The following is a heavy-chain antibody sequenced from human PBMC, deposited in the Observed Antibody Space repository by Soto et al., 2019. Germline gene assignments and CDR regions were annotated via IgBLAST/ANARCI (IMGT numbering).Heavy chain of an antibody. D-gene: IGHD2-2*01. CDR2: ISYSGST. V-gene: IGHV4-39*01. Sequence: SETLSLTCTVSGGTIISSSSSWGWIRQPPGKGLEWLGIISYSGSTYYSPSLKSRVTISVDASKNLFSLKLSSVTAADTAVYYCARTYFTDVVVVPASKEYMDVWGKGTTVNVS. CDR1: GGTIISSSSS. J-gene: IGHJ6*03. CDR3: ARTYFTDVVVVPASKEYMDV.